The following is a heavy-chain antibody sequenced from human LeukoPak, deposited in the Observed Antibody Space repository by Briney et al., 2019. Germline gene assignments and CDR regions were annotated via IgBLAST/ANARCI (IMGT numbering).Heavy chain of an antibody. J-gene: IGHJ3*02. V-gene: IGHV1-69*05. CDR1: GGTFSSYA. CDR3: ARGDYDSSGYHI. CDR2: IIPIFGTA. Sequence: GASVKVSCKASGGTFSSYAISWVRQAPGQGLEWMGGIIPIFGTANYAQKFQGRVTITTDESTSTAYMELSSLRSEDTDVYYCARGDYDSSGYHIWGQGTMVTVSS. D-gene: IGHD3-22*01.